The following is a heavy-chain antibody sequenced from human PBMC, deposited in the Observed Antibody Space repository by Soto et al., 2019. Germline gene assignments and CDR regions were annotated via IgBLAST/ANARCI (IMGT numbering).Heavy chain of an antibody. J-gene: IGHJ4*02. Sequence: QITLKESGPALVKPTQTLTLTCTFSGFSLSTSGVGVGWIRKPPGEALEWLALIYWDDAKRYSSSLKSRLTITKDTAKNQVVLTMTNVDPVDTATYYCAHRPALGYCSTSSCYRPYYFDYWGQGTRVTVSP. CDR1: GFSLSTSGVG. CDR3: AHRPALGYCSTSSCYRPYYFDY. V-gene: IGHV2-5*02. D-gene: IGHD2-2*02. CDR2: IYWDDAK.